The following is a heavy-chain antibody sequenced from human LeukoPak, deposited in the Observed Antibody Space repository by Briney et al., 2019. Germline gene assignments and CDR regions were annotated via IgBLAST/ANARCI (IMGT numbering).Heavy chain of an antibody. Sequence: SETLSLTCAVYGGSFSGYYWSWIRQPPGKGLEWIGEINHSGSTNYNPSPKSRVTISVDTSKNQFSLKLSSVTAADTAVYYCARGGLTGTTDNWFDPWGQGTLVTVSS. CDR2: INHSGST. J-gene: IGHJ5*02. V-gene: IGHV4-34*01. CDR1: GGSFSGYY. D-gene: IGHD1-20*01. CDR3: ARGGLTGTTDNWFDP.